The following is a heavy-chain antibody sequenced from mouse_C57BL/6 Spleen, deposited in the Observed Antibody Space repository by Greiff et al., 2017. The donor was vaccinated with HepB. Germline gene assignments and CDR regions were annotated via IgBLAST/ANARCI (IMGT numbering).Heavy chain of an antibody. CDR1: GYSFTGYY. J-gene: IGHJ4*01. CDR2: INPSTGGT. V-gene: IGHV1-42*01. Sequence: VQLQQPGPELVKPGASVKISCKASGYSFTGYYMNWVKQSPEKSLEWIGEINPSTGGTTYNQKFKAKATLTVDKSSSTAYMQLKSLTSEDSAVYYCARWLLRDYAMDYWGQGTSVTVSS. D-gene: IGHD2-3*01. CDR3: ARWLLRDYAMDY.